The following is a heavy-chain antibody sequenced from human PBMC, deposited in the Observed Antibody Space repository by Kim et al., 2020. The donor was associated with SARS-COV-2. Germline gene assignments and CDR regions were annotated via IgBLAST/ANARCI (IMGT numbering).Heavy chain of an antibody. D-gene: IGHD3-3*01. CDR1: GYTFTSYD. CDR3: AREGITIFGVVMAGWFDP. J-gene: IGHJ5*02. Sequence: ASVKVSCKASGYTFTSYDINWVRQATGQGLEWMGWMNPNSGNTGYAQKFQGRVTMTRNTSISTAYMELSSLRSEDTAVYYCAREGITIFGVVMAGWFDPWGQGTLVPVSS. V-gene: IGHV1-8*01. CDR2: MNPNSGNT.